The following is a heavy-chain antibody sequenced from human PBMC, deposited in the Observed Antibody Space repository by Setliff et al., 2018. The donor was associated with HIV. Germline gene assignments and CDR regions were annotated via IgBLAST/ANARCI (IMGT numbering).Heavy chain of an antibody. D-gene: IGHD6-19*01. J-gene: IGHJ3*02. CDR2: VYHSGTI. CDR3: ATSSAWYDYGAFDI. CDR1: GASISSGGYS. V-gene: IGHV4-30-2*01. Sequence: LSLTCAVSGASISSGGYSWSWVRQPPGKGLEWIGYVYHSGTIYYTPSLKSRLSISVDRPSNQLSLKISSVTAADTAVYYCATSSAWYDYGAFDIWGQGTMVTVSS.